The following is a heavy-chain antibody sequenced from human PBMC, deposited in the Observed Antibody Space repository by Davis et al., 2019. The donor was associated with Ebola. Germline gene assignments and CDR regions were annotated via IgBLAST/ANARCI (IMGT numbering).Heavy chain of an antibody. V-gene: IGHV4-34*01. CDR3: ARASQNSGRWHSDY. CDR2: INHIGRT. Sequence: PSETLSLTCAVYGGSLSGYCWSWIRQPPGKGLEWIGEINHIGRTNYKSSLKSRVTISVDTSKKQLSLKLSSVTAADTAVYYCARASQNSGRWHSDYWGQGTLVTVSS. J-gene: IGHJ4*02. CDR1: GGSLSGYC. D-gene: IGHD6-13*01.